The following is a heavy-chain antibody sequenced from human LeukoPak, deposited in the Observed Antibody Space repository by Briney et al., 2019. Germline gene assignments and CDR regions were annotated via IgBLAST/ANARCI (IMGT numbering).Heavy chain of an antibody. CDR2: ISGGGSST. CDR1: GFTFSSYA. J-gene: IGHJ5*02. V-gene: IGHV3-23*01. D-gene: IGHD3-22*01. CDR3: AHTDSYYFDSGMVS. Sequence: GSLRLSCAASGFTFSSYAMHWVRQAPGKGLEWVSVISGGGSSTNYADSVKGRFTISRENSKNTLYLQMNSLRAEDTAVYYCAHTDSYYFDSGMVSWGQGALVTVSS.